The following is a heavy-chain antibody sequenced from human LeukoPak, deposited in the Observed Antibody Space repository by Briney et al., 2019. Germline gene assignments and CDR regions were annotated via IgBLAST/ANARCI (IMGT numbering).Heavy chain of an antibody. CDR1: GGSISSYY. CDR2: IYYSGST. V-gene: IGHV4-59*01. CDR3: ARSGGSSRINPGAFDI. D-gene: IGHD6-13*01. Sequence: SETLSLTCTVSGGSISSYYWSWIRQPPGKGLEWIGYIYYSGSTNYNPSLKSRVTISVDTSKNQFSLKLSSVTAADTAVYYCARSGGSSRINPGAFDIWGQGTMVTVSS. J-gene: IGHJ3*02.